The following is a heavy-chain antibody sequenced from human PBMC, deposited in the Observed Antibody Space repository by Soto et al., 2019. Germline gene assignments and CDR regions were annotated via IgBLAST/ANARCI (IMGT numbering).Heavy chain of an antibody. V-gene: IGHV1-69*01. Sequence: QVQLVQSGAEVKKPGSSVKVSCKASGGTFSSYAISWVRQAPGQGLEWMGGIIPIFGTGNYAQKFQGRVTITADESTSTAYMELSSLRSEDTAVHYCAAYCSGGSCPWDYWGQGTLVTVSS. CDR1: GGTFSSYA. J-gene: IGHJ4*02. CDR3: AAYCSGGSCPWDY. CDR2: IIPIFGTG. D-gene: IGHD2-15*01.